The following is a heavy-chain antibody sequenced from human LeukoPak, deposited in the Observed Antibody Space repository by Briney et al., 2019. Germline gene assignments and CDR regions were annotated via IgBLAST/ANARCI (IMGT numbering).Heavy chain of an antibody. Sequence: GRSLRLSCAASGVTFSSYGMHWVRQAPGKGLEWVSVISYGGSNKYYADSVKGRFTVSRDNSKNTLYLQMNSLRAEDTAVYYCAKDAYDILTGYHDAFDIWGQGTMVTVSS. CDR1: GVTFSSYG. CDR3: AKDAYDILTGYHDAFDI. D-gene: IGHD3-9*01. V-gene: IGHV3-30*18. CDR2: ISYGGSNK. J-gene: IGHJ3*02.